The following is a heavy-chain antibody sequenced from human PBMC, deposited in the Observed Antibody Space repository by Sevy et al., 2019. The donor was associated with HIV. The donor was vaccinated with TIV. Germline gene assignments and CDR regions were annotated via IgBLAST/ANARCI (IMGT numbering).Heavy chain of an antibody. CDR2: IYYSGST. Sequence: SETLSLTCTVSGGSISSYYWSWIRQPPGKGLEWIGYIYYSGSTNYNPSLKSRVTISVDTSKNQFSLKLSSVTAADTAVYYCARSLPPGDTAMGLFDYWGQGTLVTVSS. V-gene: IGHV4-59*01. D-gene: IGHD5-18*01. CDR3: ARSLPPGDTAMGLFDY. J-gene: IGHJ4*02. CDR1: GGSISSYY.